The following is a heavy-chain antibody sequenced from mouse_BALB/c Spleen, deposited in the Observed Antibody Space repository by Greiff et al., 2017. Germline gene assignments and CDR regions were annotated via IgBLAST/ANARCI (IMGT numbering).Heavy chain of an antibody. CDR2: INPYYGST. Sequence: VQLQQTGPELVKPGASVKISCKASGYSFTDYIMLWVKQSHGKSLEWIGNINPYYGSTSYNLKFKGKATLTVDKSSSTAYMQLNSLTSEDSAVYYCARGLLRDYAMDYWGQGTSVTVSS. CDR3: ARGLLRDYAMDY. V-gene: IGHV1-39*01. D-gene: IGHD2-3*01. J-gene: IGHJ4*01. CDR1: GYSFTDYI.